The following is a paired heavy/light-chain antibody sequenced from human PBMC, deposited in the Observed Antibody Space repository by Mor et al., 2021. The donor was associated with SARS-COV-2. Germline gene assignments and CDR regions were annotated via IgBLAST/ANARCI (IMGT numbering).Heavy chain of an antibody. V-gene: IGHV2-70*15. D-gene: IGHD3-10*01. CDR2: IDWDDDT. CDR3: ARRRWFGHDYGLDV. J-gene: IGHJ6*02. Sequence: QVTLRESGPALVKPTQTLSLTCTFSGFSLTTNGMCVSWIRQSPGKALEWLARIDWDDDTYYSTSLKTRLTISKDTSTNQVVLTMTNMDPADTATYYCARRRWFGHDYGLDVWGQGTTVTVSS. CDR1: GFSLTTNGMC.
Light chain of an antibody. CDR2: AAS. Sequence: DIQMTQSPSSLSASVGDRVTITCRAGQSVSNFLNWYQQKPGKAPKLLIYAASTLQSGVPSRFSGSGSGTEFTLTISSLQPEDFATYYCQQSYSTPRTFGQGTILEIK. V-gene: IGKV1-39*01. CDR3: QQSYSTPRT. J-gene: IGKJ2*01. CDR1: QSVSNF.